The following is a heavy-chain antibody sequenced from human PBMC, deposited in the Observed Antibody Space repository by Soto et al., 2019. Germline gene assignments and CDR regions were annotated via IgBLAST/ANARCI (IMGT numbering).Heavy chain of an antibody. CDR3: AKELQPAGLVRGFYYGMDV. CDR1: GFTFSSYG. V-gene: IGHV3-30*18. J-gene: IGHJ6*02. Sequence: GGSLRLSCAASGFTFSSYGMHWVRQAPGKGLEWVAVISYDGSNKYYADSVKGRFTISRDNSKNTLYLQMNSLRAEDTAVYYCAKELQPAGLVRGFYYGMDVWGQGTTVTVSS. D-gene: IGHD6-19*01. CDR2: ISYDGSNK.